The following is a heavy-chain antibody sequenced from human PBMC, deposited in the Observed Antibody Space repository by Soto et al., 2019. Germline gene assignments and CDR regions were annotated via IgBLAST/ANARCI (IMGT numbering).Heavy chain of an antibody. J-gene: IGHJ6*02. CDR2: INPNSGGT. CDR3: AKDSTIVVVPPAKGGMDV. Sequence: GASVKVSCKASGYTFTDYYMYWVRQAPGQGLEWMGWINPNSGGTNYAQKFQGRVTMTRVTSISTAYMELSSLRSDDTALYYCAKDSTIVVVPPAKGGMDVWG. D-gene: IGHD2-2*01. CDR1: GYTFTDYY. V-gene: IGHV1-2*02.